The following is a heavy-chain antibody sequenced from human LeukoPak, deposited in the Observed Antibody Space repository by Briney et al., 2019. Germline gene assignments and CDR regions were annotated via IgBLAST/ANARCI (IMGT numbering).Heavy chain of an antibody. CDR3: AKSDCGEYFAQ. J-gene: IGHJ1*01. D-gene: IGHD2-21*02. CDR2: INGNDGTT. CDR1: GFTFRNFA. V-gene: IGHV3-23*01. Sequence: GGSVRLSCAASGFTFRNFAMSWVRQAPGKGLEWVSSINGNDGTTYYADSVKGRFTISRDNSKNTLNLEMNILRAEDAAMYCCAKSDCGEYFAQWGQGTLVTVSS.